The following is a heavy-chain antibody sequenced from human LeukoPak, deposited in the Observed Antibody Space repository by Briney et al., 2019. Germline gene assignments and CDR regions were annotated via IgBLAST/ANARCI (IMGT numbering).Heavy chain of an antibody. CDR3: ARALWFGELTDYFDY. V-gene: IGHV3-30*19. D-gene: IGHD3-10*01. CDR1: GFTFSSYG. Sequence: GGSLRLSCAASGFTFSSYGMHWVRQAPGKGLEWVAVISYDGSNKYYADSVKGRFTISRDNSKNTLYLQMNSLRAEDTAVYYCARALWFGELTDYFDYWGQGTLVTVSS. CDR2: ISYDGSNK. J-gene: IGHJ4*02.